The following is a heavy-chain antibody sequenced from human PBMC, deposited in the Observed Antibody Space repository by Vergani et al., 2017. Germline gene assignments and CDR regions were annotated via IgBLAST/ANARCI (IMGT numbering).Heavy chain of an antibody. CDR2: ISYDGSNK. Sequence: QVQLVESGGGVVQPGRSLRLSCAASGFTFSSYGMHWVRQAPGKGLVWVAVISYDGSNKYYADSVRGRYTISRDNSKNTLYLQMNSLRAEDTAVYYCAKTYSSVWYGLTDAFDIWGQGTMVTVSS. CDR3: AKTYSSVWYGLTDAFDI. CDR1: GFTFSSYG. D-gene: IGHD6-19*01. J-gene: IGHJ3*02. V-gene: IGHV3-30*18.